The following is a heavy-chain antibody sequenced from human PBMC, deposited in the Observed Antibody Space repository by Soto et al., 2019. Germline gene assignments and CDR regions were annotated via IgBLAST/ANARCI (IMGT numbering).Heavy chain of an antibody. Sequence: VQLVESGGGLVQPGGSLRLSCAASGFTFSDYYMSWIRQAPGKGLEWVSYISSSSSYTNYADSVKGRFTISRDNAKNSLYLQMNSLRAEDTAVYYCARGLAARTGNWYFDLWGRGTLVTVSS. CDR3: ARGLAARTGNWYFDL. CDR2: ISSSSSYT. V-gene: IGHV3-11*06. J-gene: IGHJ2*01. CDR1: GFTFSDYY. D-gene: IGHD6-6*01.